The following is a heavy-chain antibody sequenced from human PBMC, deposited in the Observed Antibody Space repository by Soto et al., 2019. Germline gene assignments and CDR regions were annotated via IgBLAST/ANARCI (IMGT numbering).Heavy chain of an antibody. Sequence: QVQLVQSGAEVRRSGASVKVSCKASGYTFTTLSMHWVRQAPGQSLEWMGYINAGSGYTKYSQNFQGRVTITRDTLASTAYMELSSLRSEDTAVYYFASQYCVDYCSANYWGQVPLVTVPS. CDR3: ASQYCVDYCSANY. CDR1: GYTFTTLS. V-gene: IGHV1-3*01. D-gene: IGHD2-21*02. J-gene: IGHJ4*02. CDR2: INAGSGYT.